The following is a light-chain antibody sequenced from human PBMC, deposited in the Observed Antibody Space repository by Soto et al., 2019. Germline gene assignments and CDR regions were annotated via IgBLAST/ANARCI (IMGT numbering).Light chain of an antibody. CDR3: QQYNNWPPGLT. V-gene: IGKV3-15*01. CDR2: GAS. J-gene: IGKJ4*01. Sequence: EVVMTQSPATLSVSPGERVTFSCTSSQSVSGNLAWYQQRPGQPPRLLIHGASTRATDIPARFSGSGSATDLTLTITSLQSEDFAVYYCQQYNNWPPGLTFGGGTRLEIK. CDR1: QSVSGN.